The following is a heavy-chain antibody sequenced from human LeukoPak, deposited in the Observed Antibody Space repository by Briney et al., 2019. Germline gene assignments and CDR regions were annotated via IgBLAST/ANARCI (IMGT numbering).Heavy chain of an antibody. J-gene: IGHJ4*02. CDR3: AREGGSYYHDSSGPLVS. V-gene: IGHV1-2*02. CDR1: GYTFTGYY. D-gene: IGHD3-22*01. CDR2: INPNSGGT. Sequence: ASVKVSCKASGYTFTGYYMHWVRQAPGQGLEWMGWINPNSGGTNYAQKFQGRVTMTRDTSISTAYMELSRLRSDDTAVYYCAREGGSYYHDSSGPLVSWGQGTLVTVSS.